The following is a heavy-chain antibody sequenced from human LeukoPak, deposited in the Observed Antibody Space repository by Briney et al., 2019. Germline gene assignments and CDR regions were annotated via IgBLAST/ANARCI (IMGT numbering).Heavy chain of an antibody. CDR3: ARVGYCSSTSCSPPDY. D-gene: IGHD2-2*01. Sequence: GGSLRLSCAASGFTFSRYWMSWVRQAPGKGLEWVANIKQDGSEKYYVDSVKGRFTISRDNAKNSLYLQMNSLRAEDTAVYYCARVGYCSSTSCSPPDYWGQGTLVTVSS. J-gene: IGHJ4*02. CDR2: IKQDGSEK. V-gene: IGHV3-7*01. CDR1: GFTFSRYW.